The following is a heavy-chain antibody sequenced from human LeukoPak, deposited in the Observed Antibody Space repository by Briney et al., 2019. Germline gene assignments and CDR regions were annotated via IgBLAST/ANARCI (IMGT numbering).Heavy chain of an antibody. J-gene: IGHJ4*02. CDR2: IYSGGST. V-gene: IGHV3-53*01. CDR1: GFTVSSNY. Sequence: GGSLRLSCAASGFTVSSNYMSWVRQALGKGLEWVSVIYSGGSTYYADSVKGRFTISRDNSKNTLYLQMNSLRAEDTAVYYCAKDIRAAHYGILTGYSTVDYWGQGTLVTVSS. D-gene: IGHD3-9*01. CDR3: AKDIRAAHYGILTGYSTVDY.